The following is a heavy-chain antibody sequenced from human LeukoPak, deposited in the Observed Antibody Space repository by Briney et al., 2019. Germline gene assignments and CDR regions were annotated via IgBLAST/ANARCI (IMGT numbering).Heavy chain of an antibody. J-gene: IGHJ4*02. V-gene: IGHV3-30*02. CDR1: GFTFRTYG. D-gene: IGHD6-13*01. Sequence: PGGSLRLSCVASGFTFRTYGMHWFRQAPGKGLEWVAFIRYDGSNKYYADSVKGRFTISRDNSKNTLYLQMNSLRAEDTAVYYCAKVPFIAAAPFDYWGQGTLVTVSS. CDR3: AKVPFIAAAPFDY. CDR2: IRYDGSNK.